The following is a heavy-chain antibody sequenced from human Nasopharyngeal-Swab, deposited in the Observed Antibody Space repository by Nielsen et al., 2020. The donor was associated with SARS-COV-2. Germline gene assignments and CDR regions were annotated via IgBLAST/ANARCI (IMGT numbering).Heavy chain of an antibody. CDR1: GGSFSGYY. CDR2: INHSGST. V-gene: IGHV4-34*01. J-gene: IGHJ4*02. Sequence: GSLRLSCAVYGGSFSGYYWSWIRQPPGKGLEWIGEINHSGSTNYNPSLKSRVTISVGTSKNQFSLKLSFVTAAGTAVYYCARGLSLDYWGQGTLVTVSS. CDR3: ARGLSLDY.